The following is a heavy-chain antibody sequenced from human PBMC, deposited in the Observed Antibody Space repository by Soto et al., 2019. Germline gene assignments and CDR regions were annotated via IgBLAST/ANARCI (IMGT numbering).Heavy chain of an antibody. CDR3: AKDRLLPGDRYYYGMDV. D-gene: IGHD3-16*01. J-gene: IGHJ6*02. V-gene: IGHV3-30*18. Sequence: QVQLVESGGGVVQPGRSLRLSCAASGFTFSSYGMHWVRQAPGKGLEWVAVISYDGSNKYYADSVKGRFTISRDNAKNTLYLQMISLRAEDTAVYYCAKDRLLPGDRYYYGMDVWGQGTTVTVSS. CDR2: ISYDGSNK. CDR1: GFTFSSYG.